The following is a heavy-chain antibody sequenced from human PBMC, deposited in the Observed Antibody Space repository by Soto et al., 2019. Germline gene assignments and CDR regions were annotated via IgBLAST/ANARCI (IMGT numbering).Heavy chain of an antibody. Sequence: GGSLRLSCAASGFTFSSYGMHWVRQAPGKGLEWVAVISYDGSNKYYADSVKGRFTISRDNSKNTLYLQMNSLRAEDTAVYYCAKDGRWLQSLYYWGQGTLVTVSS. J-gene: IGHJ4*02. D-gene: IGHD5-12*01. CDR1: GFTFSSYG. CDR2: ISYDGSNK. V-gene: IGHV3-30*18. CDR3: AKDGRWLQSLYY.